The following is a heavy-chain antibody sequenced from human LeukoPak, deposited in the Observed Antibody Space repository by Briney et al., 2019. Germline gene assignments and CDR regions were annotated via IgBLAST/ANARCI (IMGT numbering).Heavy chain of an antibody. CDR2: IIPIFGTA. Sequence: SVKVSCKASGGTFTSYAISWVRQAPGQGLEWMGRIIPIFGTANYAQKFQGRVTITTDESTSTAYMELSSLRSEDTAVYYCARAGITMIVATSLDYWGQGTLVTVSS. D-gene: IGHD3-22*01. V-gene: IGHV1-69*05. CDR3: ARAGITMIVATSLDY. CDR1: GGTFTSYA. J-gene: IGHJ4*02.